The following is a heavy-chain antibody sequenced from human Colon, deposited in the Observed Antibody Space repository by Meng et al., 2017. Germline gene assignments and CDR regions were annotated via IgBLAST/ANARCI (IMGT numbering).Heavy chain of an antibody. CDR1: GDSVTSGGFH. CDR3: ARGYYGRADL. Sequence: QLREPRPGLSNPSPTLSLTGNVSGDSVTSGGFHWSWIRQPAGKGLEWIGRIYTSGDTTYTPSLKSRVTISMDTSKNQFSLKLTSAIAADTAVYYCARGYYGRADLWGRGILVTVSS. V-gene: IGHV4-61*02. J-gene: IGHJ5*02. D-gene: IGHD3-10*01. CDR2: IYTSGDT.